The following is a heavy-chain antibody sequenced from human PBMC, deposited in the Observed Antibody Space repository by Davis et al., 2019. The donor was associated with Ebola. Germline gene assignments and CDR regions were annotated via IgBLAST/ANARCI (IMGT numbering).Heavy chain of an antibody. Sequence: GESLKISCAASGFTFSSYWMSWVRQAPGKGLEWVANIKQDGSEKYYADSVKGRFTISRDNSKNTVYLQMNSLRAEDTAVYYCARDRPLDFFFGDYYGMDVWGQGTTVTVSS. CDR1: GFTFSSYW. CDR3: ARDRPLDFFFGDYYGMDV. D-gene: IGHD3-16*01. J-gene: IGHJ6*02. V-gene: IGHV3-7*03. CDR2: IKQDGSEK.